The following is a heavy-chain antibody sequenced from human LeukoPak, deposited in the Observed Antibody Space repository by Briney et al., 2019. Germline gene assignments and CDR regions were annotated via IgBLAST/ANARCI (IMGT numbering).Heavy chain of an antibody. CDR2: IKPDGSEK. CDR1: GFTFRNHA. Sequence: PGGSLRLSCTASGFTFRNHAMSWVRQAPGKGLEWVANIKPDGSEKYYVDSVKGRFTISRDNAKNSLHLQTNSLRAEDTAVYYCARSRYCSTNSCYSDYWGQGTLVTVSS. CDR3: ARSRYCSTNSCYSDY. D-gene: IGHD2-2*01. V-gene: IGHV3-7*01. J-gene: IGHJ4*02.